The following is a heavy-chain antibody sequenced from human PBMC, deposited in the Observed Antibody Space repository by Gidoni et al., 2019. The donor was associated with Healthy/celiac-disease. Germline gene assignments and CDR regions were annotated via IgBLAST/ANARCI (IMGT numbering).Heavy chain of an antibody. Sequence: QVQLQESGPGLVKPSETLSLTCTVSGGSISSYYWSWIRQPPGKGLEWIGYIYYSGSTNYNPSLKSRVTISVDTSKNQFSLKLSSVTAADTAVYYCARGLPRGWFDPWGQGTLVTVSS. CDR1: GGSISSYY. CDR2: IYYSGST. J-gene: IGHJ5*02. CDR3: ARGLPRGWFDP. V-gene: IGHV4-59*01. D-gene: IGHD5-18*01.